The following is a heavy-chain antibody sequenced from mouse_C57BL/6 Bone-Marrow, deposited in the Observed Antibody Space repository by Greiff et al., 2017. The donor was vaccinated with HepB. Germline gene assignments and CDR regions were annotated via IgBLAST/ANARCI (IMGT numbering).Heavy chain of an antibody. Sequence: EVKLVESGAELVKPGASVKLSCTASGFNIKDYYMHWVKQRTEQGLEWIGRIDPEDGETKYAPKFQGKATITADTSSNTAYLQLSSLTSEDTAVYYGARGTVVAHWYFDVWGTGTTVTVSS. CDR3: ARGTVVAHWYFDV. V-gene: IGHV14-2*01. D-gene: IGHD1-1*01. CDR2: IDPEDGET. CDR1: GFNIKDYY. J-gene: IGHJ1*03.